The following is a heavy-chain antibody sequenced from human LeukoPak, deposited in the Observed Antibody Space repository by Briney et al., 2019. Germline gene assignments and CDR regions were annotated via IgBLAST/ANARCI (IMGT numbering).Heavy chain of an antibody. CDR1: GYTFSGYY. CDR3: ARDIVVVPAAKDIVVVVAATWDY. D-gene: IGHD2-15*01. J-gene: IGHJ4*02. V-gene: IGHV1-2*02. Sequence: ASVKISCKASGYTFSGYYMHWVRQAPGQGLEWMGWINPNSGGTKYAQKFQGRVTMTRDTSTSTVYMELSSLRSEDTAVYYCARDIVVVPAAKDIVVVVAATWDYWGQGTLVTVSS. CDR2: INPNSGGT.